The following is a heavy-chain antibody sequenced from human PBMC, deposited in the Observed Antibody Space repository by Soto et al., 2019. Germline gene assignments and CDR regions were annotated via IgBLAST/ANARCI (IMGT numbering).Heavy chain of an antibody. J-gene: IGHJ4*02. CDR1: GGSISSSSYY. D-gene: IGHD3-3*01. Sequence: SETLSLTCTVSGGSISSSSYYWGWIRQPPGKGLEWIGSIYYSGSTYYNPSLKSRVTISVDTSKNQFSLKLSSVTAADTAVYYCARLYYDFWSGYPYYFDYWGQGTLVTVSS. V-gene: IGHV4-39*01. CDR3: ARLYYDFWSGYPYYFDY. CDR2: IYYSGST.